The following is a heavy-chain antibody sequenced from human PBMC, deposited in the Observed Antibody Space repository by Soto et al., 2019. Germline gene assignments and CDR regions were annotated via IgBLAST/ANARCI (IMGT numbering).Heavy chain of an antibody. Sequence: SQTLSLTCAISGDSVSSNSAAWNWIRQSPSRGLEWLGRTYYRSKWYNDYAVSVKSRITINPDTSKNQFSLQLNSVTPEDTAVYYCARDNSGSYYESCYYYGMDVWGQGTTVTVSS. CDR3: ARDNSGSYYESCYYYGMDV. V-gene: IGHV6-1*01. J-gene: IGHJ6*02. CDR2: TYYRSKWYN. CDR1: GDSVSSNSAA. D-gene: IGHD1-26*01.